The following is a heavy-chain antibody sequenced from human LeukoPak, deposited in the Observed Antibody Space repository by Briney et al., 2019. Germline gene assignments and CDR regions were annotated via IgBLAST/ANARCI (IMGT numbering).Heavy chain of an antibody. CDR3: ASAGGRIVARPGY. Sequence: PGGSLRLSCAASGFTFSSHWMSWVRQAPGKGLEWVANIKQDGSEKYYVDSVKGRFTISRDNAKNPLYLQMNSLRAEDTAVYYCASAGGRIVARPGYWGQGTLVTVSS. J-gene: IGHJ4*02. V-gene: IGHV3-7*01. CDR2: IKQDGSEK. CDR1: GFTFSSHW. D-gene: IGHD6-6*01.